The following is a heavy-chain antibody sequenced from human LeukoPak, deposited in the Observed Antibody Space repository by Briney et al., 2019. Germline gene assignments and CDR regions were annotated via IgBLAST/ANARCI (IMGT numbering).Heavy chain of an antibody. V-gene: IGHV4-4*07. Sequence: PSETLSFTCTVSGGSISSYYWSWIRQPAGKGLEWIGRIYTSGSTNYNPSLKSRVTMSVDTSKNQFSLKLSSVTAADTAVYYCARDSSSYYYYYGMDVWGQGTTVTVSS. CDR2: IYTSGST. J-gene: IGHJ6*02. D-gene: IGHD6-13*01. CDR1: GGSISSYY. CDR3: ARDSSSYYYYYGMDV.